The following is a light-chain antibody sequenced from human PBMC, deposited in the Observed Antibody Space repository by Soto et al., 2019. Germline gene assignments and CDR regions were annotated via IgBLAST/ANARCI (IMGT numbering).Light chain of an antibody. V-gene: IGLV1-47*01. J-gene: IGLJ3*02. CDR1: RSNIGSSI. CDR3: VAWDDDLRARV. Sequence: QSVLTQPPSLSGTPGQTVTISCSGSRSNIGSSIVHWYQQLPVTAPKHLIYMNNQRPSGVPDRFSGSKSGTSASLVISGLRSEDEADYYCVAWDDDLRARVFGGGTELTVL. CDR2: MNN.